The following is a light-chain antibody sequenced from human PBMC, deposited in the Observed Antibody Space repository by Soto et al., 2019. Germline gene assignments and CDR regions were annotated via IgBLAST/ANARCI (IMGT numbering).Light chain of an antibody. CDR3: QVWDSSSDHSV. V-gene: IGLV3-21*02. Sequence: GIPERFSGSKSGDTATLTISGVDAGDEADYSCQVWDSSSDHSVFGGGTKLTVL. J-gene: IGLJ2*01.